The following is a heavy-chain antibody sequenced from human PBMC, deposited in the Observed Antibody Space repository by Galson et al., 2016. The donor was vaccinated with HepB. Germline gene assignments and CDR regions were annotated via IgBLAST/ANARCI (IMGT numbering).Heavy chain of an antibody. Sequence: SVKVSCKADGYNFIYYGISWVRQAPGQGLEWRGWISPYNDNSDSAQKIRGRVTFTTDTSTSTAYMELRSLRSDDAAVYYCARVDNWTYDYWGQGTLVTVSS. CDR2: ISPYNDNS. CDR1: GYNFIYYG. CDR3: ARVDNWTYDY. D-gene: IGHD1-7*01. V-gene: IGHV1-18*01. J-gene: IGHJ4*02.